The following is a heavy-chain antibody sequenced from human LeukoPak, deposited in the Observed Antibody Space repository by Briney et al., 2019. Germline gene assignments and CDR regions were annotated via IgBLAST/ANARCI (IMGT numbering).Heavy chain of an antibody. J-gene: IGHJ4*02. CDR3: ARAPSELTIDY. D-gene: IGHD1-7*01. Sequence: GASVKVSCKASGYTFTSYGISWLRQAPGQGREGMGWISAYKGNTNYAQKLQGRVTINTDTSTSTAYMALRSLRSDDTAVYYCARAPSELTIDYWGQGTLVTVSS. CDR2: ISAYKGNT. CDR1: GYTFTSYG. V-gene: IGHV1-18*01.